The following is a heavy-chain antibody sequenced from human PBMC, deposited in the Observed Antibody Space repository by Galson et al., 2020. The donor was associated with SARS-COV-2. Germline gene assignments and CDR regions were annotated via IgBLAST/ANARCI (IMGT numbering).Heavy chain of an antibody. CDR3: TRSGTGWTDWFDP. Sequence: GGSLRLSCAASGFTFSDHYMDWVRQAPGKGLEWVGRIRNKPSSYTTEYAASVKGRFTILREDSENSLYLQMNSLKIEDTAVYYCTRSGTGWTDWFDPWGQGTLVTVSS. D-gene: IGHD2-8*02. CDR2: IRNKPSSYTT. J-gene: IGHJ5*02. V-gene: IGHV3-72*01. CDR1: GFTFSDHY.